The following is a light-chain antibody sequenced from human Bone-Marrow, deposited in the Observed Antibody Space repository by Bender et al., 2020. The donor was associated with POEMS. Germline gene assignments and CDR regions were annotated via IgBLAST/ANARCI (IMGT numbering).Light chain of an antibody. CDR1: TLPRQY. CDR2: KDK. V-gene: IGLV3-25*03. J-gene: IGLJ2*01. CDR3: QSTDSSGSYRV. Sequence: SYELTQPPSVSVSPGQTARITCSGDTLPRQYAYWYQKMPGQAPVLVIYKDKERPSGIPERFSGSSSGTTVTLTISGVQAEDEADYYCQSTDSSGSYRVFGGGTKVTVL.